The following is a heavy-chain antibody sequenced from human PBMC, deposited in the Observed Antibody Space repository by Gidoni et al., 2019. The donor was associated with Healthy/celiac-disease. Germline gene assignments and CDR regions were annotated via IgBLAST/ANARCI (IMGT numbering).Heavy chain of an antibody. J-gene: IGHJ4*02. V-gene: IGHV4-30-2*01. CDR1: GGSISRGGYS. CDR2: IYHSGST. Sequence: QLQLQESGSGLVKPSQTLSLTCAVSGGSISRGGYSWSWIRQPPGKGLEWIGYIYHSGSTYYNPSLKSRVTISVDRSKNQFSLKLSSVTAADTAVYYCAREVIGEERGYSYGYDYWGQGTLVTVSS. D-gene: IGHD5-18*01. CDR3: AREVIGEERGYSYGYDY.